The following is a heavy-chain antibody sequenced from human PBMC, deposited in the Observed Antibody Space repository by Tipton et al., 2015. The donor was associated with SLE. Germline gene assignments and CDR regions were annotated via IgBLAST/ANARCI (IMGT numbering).Heavy chain of an antibody. D-gene: IGHD5-18*01. CDR2: INHSGST. CDR3: AHGYSYGKGAFDY. Sequence: LRLSCAVYGRSFSGYYWSWIRQPPGKGLEWIGEINHSGSTNYDPSLKSRVTISVDTSKNQFSLKLSSVTAADTAVYYCAHGYSYGKGAFDYWGQGTLVTVSS. CDR1: GRSFSGYY. V-gene: IGHV4-34*01. J-gene: IGHJ4*02.